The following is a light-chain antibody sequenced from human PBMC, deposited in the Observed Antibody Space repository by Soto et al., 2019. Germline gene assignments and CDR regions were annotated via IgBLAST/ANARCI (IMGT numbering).Light chain of an antibody. CDR2: DAS. CDR1: QSISSW. J-gene: IGKJ1*01. Sequence: QLSKYNSTLSASVGDRVTITCRASQSISSWLAWYQQKPGKAPKLLIYDASSLESGVPSRFSGSGSGTEFTLTISSLQPDDFATYYCQQYNSYPVSFGQGTKVAI. V-gene: IGKV1-5*01. CDR3: QQYNSYPVS.